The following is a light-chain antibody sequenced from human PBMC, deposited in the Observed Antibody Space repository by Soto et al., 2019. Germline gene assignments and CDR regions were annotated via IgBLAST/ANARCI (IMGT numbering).Light chain of an antibody. CDR1: QSSDRR. V-gene: IGKV1-5*01. CDR2: DAS. CDR3: QHYFTFPHT. Sequence: DIQMTQSPSTLSASVRDSVTITCRASQSSDRRLAWYQKKPGKAPNLVIYDASTLESGDPSRFSSSGSGTEFTLTISSLQPDDSATYYCQHYFTFPHTFGLGTTLQIK. J-gene: IGKJ2*01.